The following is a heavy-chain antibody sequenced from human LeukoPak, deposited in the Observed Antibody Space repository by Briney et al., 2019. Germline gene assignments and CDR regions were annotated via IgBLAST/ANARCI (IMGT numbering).Heavy chain of an antibody. Sequence: GSLRLSCAASGFTFSDHYMDWVRQAPGKGLEWVAVIWYDGSNKYYADSVKGRFTISRDNSKNTLYLQMNSLRAEDTAVYYCVRASTDYGGNSGFDYWGQGTQVTVSS. CDR1: GFTFSDHY. CDR2: IWYDGSNK. J-gene: IGHJ4*02. D-gene: IGHD4-23*01. V-gene: IGHV3-33*08. CDR3: VRASTDYGGNSGFDY.